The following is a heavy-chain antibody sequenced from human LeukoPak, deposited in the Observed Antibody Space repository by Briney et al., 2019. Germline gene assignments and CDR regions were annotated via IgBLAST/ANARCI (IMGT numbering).Heavy chain of an antibody. J-gene: IGHJ4*02. CDR1: GYTFTSYY. V-gene: IGHV1-46*01. Sequence: ASVKVSCKASGYTFTSYYMHWVRQAPGQGLEWMGIINPSGGSTSYAQKFQGRVTMTRDTSISTAYMELSRLRSDDTAVYYCARDGRGSGFWSGYRKGGDYWGQGTLVTVSS. D-gene: IGHD3-3*01. CDR3: ARDGRGSGFWSGYRKGGDY. CDR2: INPSGGST.